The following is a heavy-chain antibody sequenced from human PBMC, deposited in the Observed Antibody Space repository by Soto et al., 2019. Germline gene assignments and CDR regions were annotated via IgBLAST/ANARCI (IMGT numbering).Heavy chain of an antibody. J-gene: IGHJ4*02. V-gene: IGHV1-46*01. Sequence: ASVKVSCKASGYTFTSYYMHLVRQAPGQGLEWMGIINPSGGSTNYSQKFQDRVTMTTDTSTSTAYMELRSLRSDDTAVYYCERDLSRLDYWGQGTLVTVPQ. CDR1: GYTFTSYY. CDR2: INPSGGST. D-gene: IGHD6-19*01. CDR3: ERDLSRLDY.